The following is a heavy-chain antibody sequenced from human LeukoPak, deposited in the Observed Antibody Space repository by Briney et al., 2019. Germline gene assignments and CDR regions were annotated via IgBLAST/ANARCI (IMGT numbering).Heavy chain of an antibody. CDR2: MNPNSGNT. CDR3: ARGKFLRGIAAAGGAFDI. D-gene: IGHD6-13*01. Sequence: ASVKVSCKASGYTFTSYDINWVRQATGQGLEWMGWMNPNSGNTGYAQKFQGRVTITRNTSISTAYMELSSLRSEDTAVYYCARGKFLRGIAAAGGAFDIWGQGTMVTVSS. CDR1: GYTFTSYD. J-gene: IGHJ3*02. V-gene: IGHV1-8*03.